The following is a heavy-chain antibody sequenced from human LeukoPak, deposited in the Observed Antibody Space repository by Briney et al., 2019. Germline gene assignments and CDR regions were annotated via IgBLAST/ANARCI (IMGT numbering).Heavy chain of an antibody. J-gene: IGHJ4*02. CDR3: ARRPVVTPVYFDY. CDR2: IYYSGST. CDR1: GGSVTGGGYY. Sequence: ASETLSLTCSVSGGSVTGGGYYWSWIRQHPGKGLEWIGYIYYSGSTYYNPSLKSRVTISVDTSKNRFSLKLNSVTAAGTAVYYCARRPVVTPVYFDYWGQGALVTVSS. V-gene: IGHV4-31*03. D-gene: IGHD4-23*01.